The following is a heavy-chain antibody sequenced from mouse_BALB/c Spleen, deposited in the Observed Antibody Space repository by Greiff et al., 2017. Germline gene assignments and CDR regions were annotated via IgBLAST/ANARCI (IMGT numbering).Heavy chain of an antibody. CDR3: ARDGYYDDYAMDY. J-gene: IGHJ4*01. D-gene: IGHD1-2*01. CDR1: GFTFSSYA. V-gene: IGHV5-6-5*01. CDR2: ISSGGST. Sequence: EEQGVESGGGLVKPGGSLKLSCAASGFTFSSYAMSWVRQTPEKRLEWVASISSGGSTYYPDSVKGRFTISRDNARNILYLQMSSLRSEDTAMYYCARDGYYDDYAMDYWGQGTSVTVSS.